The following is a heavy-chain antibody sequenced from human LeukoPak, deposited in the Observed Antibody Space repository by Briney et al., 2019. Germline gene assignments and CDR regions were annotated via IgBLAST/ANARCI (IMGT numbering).Heavy chain of an antibody. V-gene: IGHV4-39*01. J-gene: IGHJ4*02. CDR3: ARHLSQGDGTKRGLYY. CDR1: GGSISSRPYD. Sequence: SETLSLTCTVSGGSISSRPYDWGWIRQPPGKGLEYIGSISYSGSTYYNPSLRCRVTISVDTSSNQFSLKLSSVTAADTAVYYCARHLSQGDGTKRGLYYWGQGTLVTVSS. CDR2: ISYSGST. D-gene: IGHD5-24*01.